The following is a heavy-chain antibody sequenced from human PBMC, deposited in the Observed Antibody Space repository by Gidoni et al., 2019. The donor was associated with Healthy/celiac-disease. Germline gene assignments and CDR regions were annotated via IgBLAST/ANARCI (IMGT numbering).Heavy chain of an antibody. CDR1: GFTFSSYW. CDR3: ARDGAARPPAYFDY. V-gene: IGHV3-7*03. J-gene: IGHJ4*02. CDR2: IKQDGSEK. Sequence: EVQLVESGGGLVQPGGSLRLSCAASGFTFSSYWMSWVRQAPGTGLEGVANIKQDGSEKYYVDSVKGRFTISRDNAKNSLYLQMNSLRAEDTAVYYCARDGAARPPAYFDYWGQGTLVTVSS. D-gene: IGHD6-6*01.